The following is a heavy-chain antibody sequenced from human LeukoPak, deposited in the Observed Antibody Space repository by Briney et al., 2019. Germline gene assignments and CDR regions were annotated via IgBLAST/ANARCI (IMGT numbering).Heavy chain of an antibody. V-gene: IGHV3-23*01. J-gene: IGHJ3*02. CDR1: GFTFSSYG. CDR3: AKDPLTVMANAFHI. CDR2: ISGSGGTT. D-gene: IGHD5-18*01. Sequence: PGESLRLSCAASGFTFSSYGMSWVRQAPGKGLEWVSSISGSGGTTYYADSVKGRLTISRDNSKNTLYLQMNSLRADDTAVYSCAKDPLTVMANAFHIWGQGTMVTVS.